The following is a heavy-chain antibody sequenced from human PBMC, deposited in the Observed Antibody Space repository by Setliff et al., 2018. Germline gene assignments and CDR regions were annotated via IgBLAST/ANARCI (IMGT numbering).Heavy chain of an antibody. D-gene: IGHD2-8*02. CDR3: ARSSAPSLVLAADFDF. CDR2: ISPYTGDT. CDR1: GYNFITFG. V-gene: IGHV1-18*01. J-gene: IGHJ4*02. Sequence: GASVKVSCKTSGYNFITFGLSWVRQAPGQGPEWMGCISPYTGDTNYAQKFQDRVTMTMDSSSQTVYMELSSLNSDDTAVYYCARSSAPSLVLAADFDFWGQGTLVTV.